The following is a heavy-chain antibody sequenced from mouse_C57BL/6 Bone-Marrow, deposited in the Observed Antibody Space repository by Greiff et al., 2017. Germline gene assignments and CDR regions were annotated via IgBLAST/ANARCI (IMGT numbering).Heavy chain of an antibody. CDR3: TMFAY. CDR2: IRNKAHNHAT. CDR1: GFTFSDAW. Sequence: EVKVIESGGGLVQPGGSMKLSCAASGFTFSDAWMDWVRQSPEKGLEWVAEIRNKAHNHATYSAEPVQGRFTISRDDSKSSVYLQMNSLRAEDTGIYYCTMFAYWGQGTLVTVSA. J-gene: IGHJ3*01. V-gene: IGHV6-6*01.